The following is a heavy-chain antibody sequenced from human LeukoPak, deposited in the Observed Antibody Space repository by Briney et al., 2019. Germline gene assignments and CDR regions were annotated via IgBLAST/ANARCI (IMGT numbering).Heavy chain of an antibody. CDR2: IYHSGST. V-gene: IGHV4-39*07. Sequence: SETLSLTCTVSGGSISSSSYYWGWIRQPPGKGLEWIGSIYHSGSTYYNPSLKSRVTISVDTSKNQFSLKLSSVTAADTAVYYCARGIRLGEWPYFDYWGQGTLVTVSS. J-gene: IGHJ4*02. D-gene: IGHD3-16*01. CDR1: GGSISSSSYY. CDR3: ARGIRLGEWPYFDY.